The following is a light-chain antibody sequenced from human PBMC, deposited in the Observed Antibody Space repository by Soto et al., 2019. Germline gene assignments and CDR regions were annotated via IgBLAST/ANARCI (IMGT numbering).Light chain of an antibody. J-gene: IGLJ2*01. CDR3: CSYAGSHLL. CDR1: SSDVGGYNY. Sequence: QSALTQPRSVSGSPGQSVTISCTGTSSDVGGYNYVSWYQQHPGKAPKLMIYDVSQRPSGVPDRFSGSKSGNTASLTISGLQHEDEADYYCCSYAGSHLLVGGGTKRTVL. CDR2: DVS. V-gene: IGLV2-11*01.